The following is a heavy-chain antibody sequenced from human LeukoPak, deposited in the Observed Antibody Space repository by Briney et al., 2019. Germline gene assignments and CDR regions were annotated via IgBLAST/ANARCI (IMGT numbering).Heavy chain of an antibody. CDR3: ARHLGGNGFPFDY. V-gene: IGHV4-59*08. D-gene: IGHD2-8*01. CDR1: GGSISSYY. Sequence: SETLSLTCTVSGGSISSYYWSWIRQPPGKGLEWIGYIYYSGSTNYNPSLKSRVTISVDTSKNQFSLKLSSVTAADTAVYYCARHLGGNGFPFDYWGQGTLVTVSS. J-gene: IGHJ4*02. CDR2: IYYSGST.